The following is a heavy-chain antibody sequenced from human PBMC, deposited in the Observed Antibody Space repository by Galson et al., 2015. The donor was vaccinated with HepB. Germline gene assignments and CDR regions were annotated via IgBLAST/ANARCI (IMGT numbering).Heavy chain of an antibody. CDR1: GFTFSSYT. CDR3: ARAEYIWGSPANFDY. Sequence: SLRLSCAASGFTFSSYTMNWVRQAPGKGLEWVSSISSTSRDKDYADSVKGRFTISRDNAKNSLYLQMNSLRVEDTAVYYCARAEYIWGSPANFDYWGQGTLVTVSS. V-gene: IGHV3-21*01. CDR2: ISSTSRDK. J-gene: IGHJ4*02. D-gene: IGHD3-16*01.